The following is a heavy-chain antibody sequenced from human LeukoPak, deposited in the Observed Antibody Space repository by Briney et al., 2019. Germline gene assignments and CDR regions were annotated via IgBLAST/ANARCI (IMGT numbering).Heavy chain of an antibody. D-gene: IGHD3-22*01. CDR3: ARPRTYYYDSSGQAGMDV. Sequence: AASVKVSCKASGATFSSYAISWVRQAPGQGLEWMGGIIPIFGTANYAQKFQGRVTITADGSTSTAYMELSSLRSEDTAVYYCARPRTYYYDSSGQAGMDVWGQGTTATVFS. CDR2: IIPIFGTA. CDR1: GATFSSYA. V-gene: IGHV1-69*13. J-gene: IGHJ6*02.